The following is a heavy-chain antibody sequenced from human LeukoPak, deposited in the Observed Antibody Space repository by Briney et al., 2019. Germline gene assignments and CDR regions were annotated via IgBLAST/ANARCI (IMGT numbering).Heavy chain of an antibody. CDR3: ARGGYSSGWYWYFDL. CDR2: ISSSSTYI. CDR1: GFTFSSYS. V-gene: IGHV3-21*05. Sequence: GGSLRLSCAAPGFTFSSYSMNWVRQAPGKGLEWVSYISSSSTYIYYADSVKGRFTISRDNAKNSLFLQMNSLRAEDTALYYCARGGYSSGWYWYFDLWGRGTLVTVSS. J-gene: IGHJ2*01. D-gene: IGHD6-19*01.